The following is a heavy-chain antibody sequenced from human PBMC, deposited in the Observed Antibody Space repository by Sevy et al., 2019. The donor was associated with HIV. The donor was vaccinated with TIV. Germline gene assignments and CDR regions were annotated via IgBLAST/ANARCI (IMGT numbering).Heavy chain of an antibody. Sequence: GGSLRLSCAASGFTFTNYAMNWVRQAPGKGLEWVSGISDSGDTTHYAESVKGRFTISRDNSKNTLYLQMNSLRAEETAVYYCAKVDVVVPVADYGLDVWGQGTTVTVSS. D-gene: IGHD2-2*01. J-gene: IGHJ6*02. CDR2: ISDSGDTT. CDR1: GFTFTNYA. CDR3: AKVDVVVPVADYGLDV. V-gene: IGHV3-23*01.